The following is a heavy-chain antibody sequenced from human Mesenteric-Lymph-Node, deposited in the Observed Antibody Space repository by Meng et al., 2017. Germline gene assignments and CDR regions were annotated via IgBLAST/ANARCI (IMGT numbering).Heavy chain of an antibody. V-gene: IGHV3-11*04. CDR1: GFTFSDHY. CDR2: ISTSGGSI. Sequence: LSLTCAASGFTFSDHYMSWIRQAPGKGLEWVSYISTSGGSIYYADSVKGRFTISRDNAKNSLYLQMNSLRAEDTAVYYCARAVLGYQLPPYYYGMDVWGQGTTVTVSS. D-gene: IGHD2-2*01. J-gene: IGHJ6*02. CDR3: ARAVLGYQLPPYYYGMDV.